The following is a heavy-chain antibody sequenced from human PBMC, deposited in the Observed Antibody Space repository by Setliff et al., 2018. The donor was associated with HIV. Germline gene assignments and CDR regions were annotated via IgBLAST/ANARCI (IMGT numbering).Heavy chain of an antibody. Sequence: ETLRLPCAASGFTFSNYWMSWVRQAPGKGLEWVAHINQDGSEKNHVDSVKGRFTISRDNARNSLYLQMNSLKADDTAVYYCARDVAVAGTEFWGQGTLVTVSS. D-gene: IGHD6-19*01. V-gene: IGHV3-7*01. CDR2: INQDGSEK. J-gene: IGHJ4*02. CDR1: GFTFSNYW. CDR3: ARDVAVAGTEF.